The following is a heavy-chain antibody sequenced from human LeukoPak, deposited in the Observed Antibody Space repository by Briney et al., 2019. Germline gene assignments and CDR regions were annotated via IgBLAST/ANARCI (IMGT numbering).Heavy chain of an antibody. CDR2: IIPIFGTA. J-gene: IGHJ6*03. D-gene: IGHD6-13*01. Sequence: SVKVSCKASGGTFSSYAISWVRQAPGQGLEWMGGIIPIFGTANYAQKFQGRVTITADESTSTAYMELSSLRSEDTAVYYCARDRSSSWSGYYYYYMDVWGKGTTVTISS. CDR1: GGTFSSYA. CDR3: ARDRSSSWSGYYYYYMDV. V-gene: IGHV1-69*13.